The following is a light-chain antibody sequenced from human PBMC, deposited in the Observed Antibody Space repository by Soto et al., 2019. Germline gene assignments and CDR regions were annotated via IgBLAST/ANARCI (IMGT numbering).Light chain of an antibody. CDR2: DVS. J-gene: IGLJ1*01. V-gene: IGLV2-14*01. CDR3: SSYTSSSTLPYV. CDR1: SSDVGGYNY. Sequence: SALTQPASVSGSPGQSITISCTGTSSDVGGYNYVSWYQQHPGKAPKLMIYDVSNRPSGVSNRFSGSKSGNTASLTISGLQAEDEADYYRSSYTSSSTLPYVFGTGTKVTVL.